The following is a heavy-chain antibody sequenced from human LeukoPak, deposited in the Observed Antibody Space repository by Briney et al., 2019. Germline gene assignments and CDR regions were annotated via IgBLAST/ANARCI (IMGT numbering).Heavy chain of an antibody. CDR3: ARDLGDYGVESSE. V-gene: IGHV1-2*02. CDR1: GYTFTGYY. J-gene: IGHJ1*01. Sequence: ASVKVSCKASGYTFTGYYIHWVRQAPGQGLEWMGWINPNNGGTNYAQKFQGRVTMTRDTSISTAYMELSRLRSDDTAVYCCARDLGDYGVESSEWGQGTLVTVSS. CDR2: INPNNGGT. D-gene: IGHD4-17*01.